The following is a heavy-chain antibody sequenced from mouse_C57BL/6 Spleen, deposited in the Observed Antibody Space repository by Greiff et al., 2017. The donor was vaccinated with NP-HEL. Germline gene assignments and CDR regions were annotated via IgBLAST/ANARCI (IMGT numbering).Heavy chain of an antibody. D-gene: IGHD1-1*01. CDR2: IDPEAGET. Sequence: VQLQQSGAELVKPGASVKLSCTASGFTFKDYYMHWVKQRPEQGLEWIGRIDPEAGETKYAPKFQGKATITADTSSNTAYLELSSLTSEDTAAHYCARKATLYYFDYWGQGTTLTVSS. CDR1: GFTFKDYY. CDR3: ARKATLYYFDY. J-gene: IGHJ2*01. V-gene: IGHV14-2*01.